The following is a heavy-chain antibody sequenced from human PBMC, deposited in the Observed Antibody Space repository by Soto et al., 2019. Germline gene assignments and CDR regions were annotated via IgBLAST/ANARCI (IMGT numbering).Heavy chain of an antibody. CDR1: GDSVTSNVW. D-gene: IGHD6-19*01. CDR2: AYHNGLT. Sequence: SETLSLTCAVYGDSVTSNVWWSWVRQPPGKGLEWIGEAYHNGLTDYNPSLKSRVTMSVDTSKNEFSLKLTSLTAADTAIYYCARDAAVPGESDRFDYWGQGTLVTVSS. CDR3: ARDAAVPGESDRFDY. J-gene: IGHJ4*02. V-gene: IGHV4-4*02.